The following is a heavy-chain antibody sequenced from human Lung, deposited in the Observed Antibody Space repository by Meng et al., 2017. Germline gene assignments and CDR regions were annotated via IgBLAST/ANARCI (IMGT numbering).Heavy chain of an antibody. D-gene: IGHD2-15*01. Sequence: EVQLVESGGGLVKPGGSLRLSCAVSEFTFSDYSMNWVRQAPGKGLEWVSFISNTGKYIYYADSVKGRFTISRDNAKNSLYLQINSLRAEDTAVYYCARGSYQPLLLSALDYWGQGTLVTVSS. V-gene: IGHV3-21*01. CDR3: ARGSYQPLLLSALDY. J-gene: IGHJ4*02. CDR2: ISNTGKYI. CDR1: EFTFSDYS.